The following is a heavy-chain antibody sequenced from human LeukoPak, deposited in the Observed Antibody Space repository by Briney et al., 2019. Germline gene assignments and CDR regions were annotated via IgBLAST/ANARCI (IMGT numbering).Heavy chain of an antibody. V-gene: IGHV3-23*01. CDR3: AKARGPDTAMA. CDR2: ISGSGGST. J-gene: IGHJ5*02. Sequence: AGGSLRLSCAASGFTFSSYAMSWVRQAPGKGLEWVSAISGSGGSTYYADSVKGRFTISRDNSKNTLYLQMNSLRAEDTTVYYCAKARGPDTAMAWGQGTLVTVSS. CDR1: GFTFSSYA. D-gene: IGHD5-18*01.